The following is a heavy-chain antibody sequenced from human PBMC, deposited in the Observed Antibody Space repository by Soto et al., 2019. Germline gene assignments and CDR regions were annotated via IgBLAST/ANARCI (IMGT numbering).Heavy chain of an antibody. Sequence: QMQLVQSGPEVKKPGTSVKVSCKASGFTFTSSAVQWVRQARGQRLEWIGWIVVGSGNTNYAQKFQERVTITRDMSTSTAYMELSSLRSEDTAVYYCAADPRYCSSTSCRTYYYYYGMDVWGQGTTVTVSS. V-gene: IGHV1-58*01. CDR2: IVVGSGNT. CDR3: AADPRYCSSTSCRTYYYYYGMDV. CDR1: GFTFTSSA. J-gene: IGHJ6*02. D-gene: IGHD2-2*01.